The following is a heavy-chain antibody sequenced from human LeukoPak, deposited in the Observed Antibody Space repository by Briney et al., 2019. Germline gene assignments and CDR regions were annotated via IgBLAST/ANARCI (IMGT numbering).Heavy chain of an antibody. CDR1: GGTFSSYA. J-gene: IGHJ5*02. V-gene: IGHV1-69*04. CDR3: ARVPYYGSGSPLP. CDR2: IIPILGIA. Sequence: ASVKVSWKASGGTFSSYAISWVRQAPGQGLEWMGRIIPILGIANYAQKFQGRVTITADKSTSTAYMELSSLRSEDTAVYYCARVPYYGSGSPLPWGQGTLVTVSS. D-gene: IGHD3-10*01.